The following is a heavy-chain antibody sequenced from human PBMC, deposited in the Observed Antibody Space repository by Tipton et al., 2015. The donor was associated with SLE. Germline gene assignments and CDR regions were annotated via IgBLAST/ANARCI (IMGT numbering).Heavy chain of an antibody. CDR2: INDSGST. CDR3: AGGDCGGDGSTDYCGMDV. CDR1: GGSFSGYY. J-gene: IGHJ6*02. D-gene: IGHD2-21*01. Sequence: TLSLTCAVYGGSFSGYYWSWIRQPPGKGLEWIGEINDSGSTNYNPSLKSRVTISVDTSKNQFSLKLGSVTAADTAVYYCAGGDCGGDGSTDYCGMDVWGQGTTVTVSS. V-gene: IGHV4-34*01.